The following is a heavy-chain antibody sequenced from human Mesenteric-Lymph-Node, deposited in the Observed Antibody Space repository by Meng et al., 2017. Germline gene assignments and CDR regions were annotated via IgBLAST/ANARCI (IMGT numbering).Heavy chain of an antibody. J-gene: IGHJ4*02. Sequence: GESLKISCVASGFTLTNYAMSWVRQAPGKGLEWVSSIGVSGVTVYYGDSVKGRFTISRDNSKNTLFLQMNSLRAEDTAVYYCASESDSSGYYVLGDYWGQGTLVTVSS. V-gene: IGHV3-23*01. CDR2: IGVSGVTV. D-gene: IGHD3-22*01. CDR1: GFTLTNYA. CDR3: ASESDSSGYYVLGDY.